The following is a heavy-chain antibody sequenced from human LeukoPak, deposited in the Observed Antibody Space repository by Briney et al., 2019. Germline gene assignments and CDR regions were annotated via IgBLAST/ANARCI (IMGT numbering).Heavy chain of an antibody. J-gene: IGHJ4*02. V-gene: IGHV3-49*04. Sequence: GGSLRLSCKASGFAFGDFTMSWARQAPGKGLEWVGFIRTKAYGGTSEYAASVKGRFSISRDDSKSIVYLEMISQRTDDTAVYYCSVGGHFDYWGQGTLVTVSS. D-gene: IGHD1-26*01. CDR2: IRTKAYGGTS. CDR1: GFAFGDFT. CDR3: SVGGHFDY.